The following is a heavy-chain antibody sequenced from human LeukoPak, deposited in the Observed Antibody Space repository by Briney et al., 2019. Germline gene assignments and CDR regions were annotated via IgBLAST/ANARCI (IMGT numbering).Heavy chain of an antibody. CDR1: GGSISSGSYY. CDR2: IYTSGST. V-gene: IGHV4-61*02. D-gene: IGHD3-10*01. CDR3: ARSSPAYYYGSGSPNWFDP. J-gene: IGHJ5*02. Sequence: SQTLSLTCTVSGGSISSGSYYWSWIRQPAGKGLEWIGRIYTSGSTNYNPSLKSRVTMSVDTSKNQFSLKLSSVTAADTAVYYCARSSPAYYYGSGSPNWFDPWGQGTLVTVSS.